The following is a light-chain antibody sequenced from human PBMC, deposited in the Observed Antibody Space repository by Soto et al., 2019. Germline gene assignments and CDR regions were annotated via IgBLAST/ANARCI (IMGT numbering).Light chain of an antibody. CDR2: GAS. CDR3: QQYSSSPLT. Sequence: EIVMTQSPATLSVSPGERATLSCRASQSVRSSHLAWYQQMPGQAPRLLIYGASSSATGIPDRFSGSGSGTDFPLTISRLEPEDFAVYYCQQYSSSPLTFGGGTKVHI. CDR1: QSVRSSH. J-gene: IGKJ4*01. V-gene: IGKV3-20*01.